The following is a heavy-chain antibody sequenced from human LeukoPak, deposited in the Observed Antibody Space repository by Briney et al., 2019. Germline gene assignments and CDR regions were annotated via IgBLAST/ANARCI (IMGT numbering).Heavy chain of an antibody. Sequence: SETLSLTCTVSGGSISSTTYYWGWIRQPPGKGLEWIGNIYYRGSTYYNPSLKSRVTISVDTSKNQFSLQLNSVTPEDTAVYYCARVSIAVAGRGFDPWGQGTLVTVSS. J-gene: IGHJ5*02. V-gene: IGHV4-39*01. CDR2: IYYRGST. D-gene: IGHD6-19*01. CDR3: ARVSIAVAGRGFDP. CDR1: GGSISSTTYY.